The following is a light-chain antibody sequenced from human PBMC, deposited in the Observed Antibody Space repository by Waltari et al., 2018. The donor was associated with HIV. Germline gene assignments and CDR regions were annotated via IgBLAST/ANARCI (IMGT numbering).Light chain of an antibody. Sequence: QSALSQPASVSASPGQSVAISCSGSASDIGRYNYVSWYQQHPDKTPRLILFDVNNLPSGSSDRFSGSKSGTTASRTISTVETDDEADYYCASYTVNSTGVFGSGTKLTVL. CDR3: ASYTVNSTGV. V-gene: IGLV2-14*03. CDR2: DVN. CDR1: ASDIGRYNY. J-gene: IGLJ1*01.